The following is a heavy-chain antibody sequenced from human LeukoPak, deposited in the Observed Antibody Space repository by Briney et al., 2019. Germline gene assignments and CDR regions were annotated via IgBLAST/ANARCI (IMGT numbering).Heavy chain of an antibody. V-gene: IGHV4-59*01. CDR3: ARVRWDIVVVPAADDAFDI. J-gene: IGHJ3*02. Sequence: SETLSLTCTVSGGSISSYYWSWIRQPPGKGLEWIGYIYYSGSTNYNPSLKSRVTISVDTSKNQFSLKLSSVTAADTAVYYCARVRWDIVVVPAADDAFDIWGQGTMVTVSS. CDR2: IYYSGST. CDR1: GGSISSYY. D-gene: IGHD2-2*01.